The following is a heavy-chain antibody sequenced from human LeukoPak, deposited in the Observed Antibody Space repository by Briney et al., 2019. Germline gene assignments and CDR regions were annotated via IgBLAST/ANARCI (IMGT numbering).Heavy chain of an antibody. J-gene: IGHJ4*02. CDR1: GFTFSNHW. CDR3: AREYNGGLDY. D-gene: IGHD5-12*01. CDR2: IETDGTTI. Sequence: GGSLRLSCAASGFTFSNHWMHWVRQTPGKGLVRVANIETDGTTIHYADSVKGRFTISRDNAENTVYLQMNSLRTEDTGVYHCAREYNGGLDYWGQGTLVTVSS. V-gene: IGHV3-74*01.